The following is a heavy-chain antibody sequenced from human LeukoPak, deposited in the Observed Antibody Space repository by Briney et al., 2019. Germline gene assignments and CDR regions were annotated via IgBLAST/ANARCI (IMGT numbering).Heavy chain of an antibody. Sequence: PSETLSLTCTVSGGSISSDYWSWIRQPPGKGLEWIGYIYYRGSTNYNPSLKSRVTISVDTSKNQFSLKLSSVTAADTAVYYCARHGGRDYYDSSGLFDYWGQGTLVTVSS. CDR3: ARHGGRDYYDSSGLFDY. V-gene: IGHV4-59*08. J-gene: IGHJ4*02. D-gene: IGHD3-22*01. CDR1: GGSISSDY. CDR2: IYYRGST.